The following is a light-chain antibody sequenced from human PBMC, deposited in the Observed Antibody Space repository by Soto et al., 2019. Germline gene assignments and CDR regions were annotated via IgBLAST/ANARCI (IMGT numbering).Light chain of an antibody. CDR3: LQYGTSPYP. Sequence: EIVLTQSPGTLSLSPGDRATLSCRASQSVSSNYLAWYQQKPGQALRLLICGESSRDTDIRERFSGGGSGTDFTLTISRLEPEDFAVYYCLQYGTSPYPFGQGAKVEIK. V-gene: IGKV3-20*01. CDR2: GES. CDR1: QSVSSNY. J-gene: IGKJ2*01.